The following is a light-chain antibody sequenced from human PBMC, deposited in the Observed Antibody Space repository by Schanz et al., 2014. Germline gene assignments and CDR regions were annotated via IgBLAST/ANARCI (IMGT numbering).Light chain of an antibody. CDR3: QQRSNWPPLT. CDR1: QTVASDY. J-gene: IGKJ4*01. CDR2: GAS. V-gene: IGKV3D-20*02. Sequence: IVLTQSPGTLSLSPGERATLSCRASQTVASDYLAWYQHIPGQAPRLVVYGASNRATGIPDRFSGSGSGADFTLTISRLEPEDFAVYYCQQRSNWPPLTFGGGTKVEIK.